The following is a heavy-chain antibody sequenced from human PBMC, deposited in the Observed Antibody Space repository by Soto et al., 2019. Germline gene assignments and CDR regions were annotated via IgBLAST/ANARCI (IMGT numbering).Heavy chain of an antibody. Sequence: PGGSLRLSCAASGFTFTGYGMNWVRQAPGKGLEWISSIGRSSDSIYYADSVKGRFTISRDNAKDSLYLQMNSLRDEDTALYYCASVRGTPLYGTDVWGQGTTVTVS. CDR1: GFTFTGYG. D-gene: IGHD3-10*01. V-gene: IGHV3-48*02. CDR2: IGRSSDSI. J-gene: IGHJ6*02. CDR3: ASVRGTPLYGTDV.